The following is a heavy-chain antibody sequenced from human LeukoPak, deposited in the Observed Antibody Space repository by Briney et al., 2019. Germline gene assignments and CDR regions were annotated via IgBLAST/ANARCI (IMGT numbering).Heavy chain of an antibody. J-gene: IGHJ6*03. CDR1: GGSISSYY. V-gene: IGHV4-59*01. CDR2: IYYSGST. D-gene: IGHD6-6*01. CDR3: ARRRVGYSSSSRNSGYYYMDV. Sequence: SETLSLTCTVSGGSISSYYWSWLRQPPGKGLEWIRYIYYSGSTNYNPSLKSRVTISVDTSKNQFSLKLSSVTAADTAVYYCARRRVGYSSSSRNSGYYYMDVWGKGTTVTVSS.